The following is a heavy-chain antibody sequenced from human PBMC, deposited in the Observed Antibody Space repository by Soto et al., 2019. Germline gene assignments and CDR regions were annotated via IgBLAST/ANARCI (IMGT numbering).Heavy chain of an antibody. Sequence: PSETLSLTCTVSGGSISSYYWSWIRQPPGKGLEWIGYIYYSGITNYNPSLKSRVTISVDTSKNQFSLKLSSVTAADTAVYYCARDPGYSSSNWFDPWGQGTLVTVSS. CDR1: GGSISSYY. CDR2: IYYSGIT. V-gene: IGHV4-59*01. J-gene: IGHJ5*02. D-gene: IGHD6-6*01. CDR3: ARDPGYSSSNWFDP.